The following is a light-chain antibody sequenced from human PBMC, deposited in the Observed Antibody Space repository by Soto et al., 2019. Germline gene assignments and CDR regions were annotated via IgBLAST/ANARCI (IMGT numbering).Light chain of an antibody. CDR1: QDIINY. V-gene: IGKV1-33*01. CDR2: DAS. CDR3: QQFDTRPPIT. Sequence: GDRVTITCQASQDIINYLNWYQQKPGQAPKVLIYDASKLAPGVPSRFSGSGSGTDFTFTISSVQPEDIATYYCQQFDTRPPITFGQGTRLEI. J-gene: IGKJ5*01.